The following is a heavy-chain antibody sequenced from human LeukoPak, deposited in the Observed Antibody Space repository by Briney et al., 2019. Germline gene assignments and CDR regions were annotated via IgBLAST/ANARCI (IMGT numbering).Heavy chain of an antibody. D-gene: IGHD1-26*01. Sequence: GASVKVSCKASGGTFSSYAISWVRQAPGQGLEWMGGIIPIFGTANYAQKFQGRVTITADESTSTAYMELSSLRSEDTAVYYCARQDSGSYSSGFDYWGQGTLVTVSS. V-gene: IGHV1-69*13. CDR2: IIPIFGTA. CDR1: GGTFSSYA. J-gene: IGHJ4*02. CDR3: ARQDSGSYSSGFDY.